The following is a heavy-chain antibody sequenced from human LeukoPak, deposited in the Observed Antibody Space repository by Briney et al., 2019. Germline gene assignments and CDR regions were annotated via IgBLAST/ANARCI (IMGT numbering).Heavy chain of an antibody. Sequence: ASVKVSCKASGYTFTSHAMHWVRQAPGQRLEWMGWVNVGNGDTKYSQNFQGRVTITRDTSASIAYMELSSLRSEDTAVFYCARGAVGAYGMDVWGQGTTVTVSS. CDR1: GYTFTSHA. CDR3: ARGAVGAYGMDV. J-gene: IGHJ6*02. CDR2: VNVGNGDT. V-gene: IGHV1-3*01. D-gene: IGHD1-26*01.